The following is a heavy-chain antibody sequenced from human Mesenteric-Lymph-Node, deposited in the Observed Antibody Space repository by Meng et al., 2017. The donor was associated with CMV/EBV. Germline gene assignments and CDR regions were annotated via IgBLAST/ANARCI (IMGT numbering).Heavy chain of an antibody. Sequence: SETLSLTCTVSGGPISSYYWSWIRQPPGKGLGWIGYIYYSGSTNYNPSLKSRVTISVDTPKNQFSLKLSSVTAADTAVYYCARLPLLYFYYVMDVWGQGTTVTVSS. V-gene: IGHV4-59*12. J-gene: IGHJ6*02. CDR3: ARLPLLYFYYVMDV. D-gene: IGHD2-21*01. CDR2: IYYSGST. CDR1: GGPISSYY.